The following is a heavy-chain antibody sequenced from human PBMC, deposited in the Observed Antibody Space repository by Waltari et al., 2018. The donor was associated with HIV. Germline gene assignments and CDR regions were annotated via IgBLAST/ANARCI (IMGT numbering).Heavy chain of an antibody. V-gene: IGHV3-9*01. D-gene: IGHD3-10*02. CDR1: GCKFEHYA. CDR2: ISWMSGNI. J-gene: IGHJ5*02. Sequence: EGQLVESGGDLVQPGGFLRFPGVASGCKFEHYAMHWVRQAPGKGREWVSGISWMSGNIAYADSVRGRFTISRDNAKKSLYLRMNSLRAEDTALYYCARGPMYKWFDPWGQGTLVTVSS. CDR3: ARGPMYKWFDP.